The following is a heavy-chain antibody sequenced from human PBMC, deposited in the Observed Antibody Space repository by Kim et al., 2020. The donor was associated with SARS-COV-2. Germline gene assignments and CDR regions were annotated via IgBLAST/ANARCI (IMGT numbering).Heavy chain of an antibody. J-gene: IGHJ4*02. V-gene: IGHV1-69*04. CDR2: IIPILGIA. CDR3: ARYGRQLEVDYFDY. CDR1: GGTFSSYA. D-gene: IGHD6-13*01. Sequence: SVKVSCKASGGTFSSYAISWVRQAPGQGLEWMGRIIPILGIANYAQKFQGRVTITADKSTSTAYMELSSLRSEDTAVYYCARYGRQLEVDYFDYWGQGTLVTVSS.